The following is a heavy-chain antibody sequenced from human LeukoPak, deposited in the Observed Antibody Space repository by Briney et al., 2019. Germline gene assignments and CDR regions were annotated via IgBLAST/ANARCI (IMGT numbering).Heavy chain of an antibody. J-gene: IGHJ3*02. V-gene: IGHV3-53*01. CDR2: IYSGGST. Sequence: GGSLRLSCAASGFTVSSNYMSWVRQAPGKGLEWVSVIYSGGSTYYADSVKGRFTISRGNSKNTLYLQMNSLRAEDTAVYYCARSPPDSSGWYLGDAFDIWGQGTMVTVSS. CDR3: ARSPPDSSGWYLGDAFDI. CDR1: GFTVSSNY. D-gene: IGHD6-19*01.